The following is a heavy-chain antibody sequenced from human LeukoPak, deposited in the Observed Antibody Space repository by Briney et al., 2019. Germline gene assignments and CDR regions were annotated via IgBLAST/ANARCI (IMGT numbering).Heavy chain of an antibody. J-gene: IGHJ6*02. V-gene: IGHV4-34*01. Sequence: SETLSLTCAVYGGSFSGYYWSWIRQPPGKGLEWIGEINHSGSTNYNPSLKSRVTISVDTSKNQFSLKLSSVTAADTAVYYCARGLLDGMDVWGQGTTVTVSS. CDR3: ARGLLDGMDV. CDR1: GGSFSGYY. D-gene: IGHD3-3*02. CDR2: INHSGST.